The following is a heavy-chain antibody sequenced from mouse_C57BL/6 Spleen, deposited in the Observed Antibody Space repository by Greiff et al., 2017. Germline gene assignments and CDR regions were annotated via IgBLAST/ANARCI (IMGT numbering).Heavy chain of an antibody. CDR3: ARCDGYLWYFDV. Sequence: SGPELVKPGASVKISCKASGYSFTGYYMNWVKQSPEKSLEWIGEINPSTGGTTYNQKFKAKATLTVDKSSSTAYMQLKSLTSEDSAVYYCARCDGYLWYFDVWGTGTTVTVSS. CDR1: GYSFTGYY. D-gene: IGHD2-3*01. CDR2: INPSTGGT. J-gene: IGHJ1*03. V-gene: IGHV1-42*01.